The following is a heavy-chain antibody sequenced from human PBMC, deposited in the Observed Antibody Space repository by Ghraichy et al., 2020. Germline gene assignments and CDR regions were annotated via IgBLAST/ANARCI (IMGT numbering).Heavy chain of an antibody. CDR3: ATSIAAAGTFDY. Sequence: SETLSLTCAVSGGSISSSTWWSWVRQPPGKGLEWIGEIYHSGSTNYNPSLKSRVTISVDKSKNQFSLKLSSVTAADTAVYYCATSIAAAGTFDYWGQGTLVTVSS. CDR1: GGSISSSTW. J-gene: IGHJ4*02. D-gene: IGHD6-13*01. CDR2: IYHSGST. V-gene: IGHV4-4*02.